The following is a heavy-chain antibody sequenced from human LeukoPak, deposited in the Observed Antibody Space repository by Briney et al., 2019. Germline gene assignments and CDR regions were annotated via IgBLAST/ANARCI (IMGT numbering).Heavy chain of an antibody. CDR2: ITGSGGST. V-gene: IGHV3-23*01. CDR1: GFIFHTYA. D-gene: IGHD5-18*01. Sequence: SGGSLRLSCAASGFIFHTYAMGWVRQAPGKGLECVSPITGSGGSTSYTDSVKGRFTISRDNSKNTLYLQMNSLRAEDTAVYYCARGRNTGRQFYFDYWGQGTLVTVAS. J-gene: IGHJ4*02. CDR3: ARGRNTGRQFYFDY.